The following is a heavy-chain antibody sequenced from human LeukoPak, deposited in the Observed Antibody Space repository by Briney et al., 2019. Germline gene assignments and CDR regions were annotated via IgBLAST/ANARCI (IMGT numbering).Heavy chain of an antibody. V-gene: IGHV3-48*01. D-gene: IGHD2-15*01. CDR2: ISPSTTTI. J-gene: IGHJ4*02. Sequence: PGGSLRLSCTASGFSFSTYTMNWVRQAPGKGLEWISYISPSTTTIYYADSVKGRFTISRDNAKNSLYLQMNSLRAEDTAVYYCARGKGIENWGQGTLVTVSS. CDR3: ARGKGIEN. CDR1: GFSFSTYT.